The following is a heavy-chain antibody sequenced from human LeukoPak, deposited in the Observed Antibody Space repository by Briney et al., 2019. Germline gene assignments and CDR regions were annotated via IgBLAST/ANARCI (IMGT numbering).Heavy chain of an antibody. J-gene: IGHJ5*02. Sequence: GGSLRLSCAASGFTFDDYGIHWVRQAPGKGLEWVSGINWNGDNIDYADSVKGRFIISRDNAKNSLFLQMHNLTTDDTAVYYCAKSTSGWRAGWFDPWGQGTLVSVSS. V-gene: IGHV3-9*01. CDR3: AKSTSGWRAGWFDP. CDR2: INWNGDNI. CDR1: GFTFDDYG. D-gene: IGHD6-19*01.